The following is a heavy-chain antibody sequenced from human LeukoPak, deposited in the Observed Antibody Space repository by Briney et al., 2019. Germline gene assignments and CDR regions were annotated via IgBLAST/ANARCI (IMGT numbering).Heavy chain of an antibody. CDR3: AKANSLGTMIKLVGAFDI. J-gene: IGHJ3*02. CDR1: GLTFTIHA. CDR2: ISGSGGRT. Sequence: PGGSLRLSCTASGLTFTIHAVSWVRQAPGKGLEWVSAISGSGGRTDYADSVTGRFTISRDNSKNTLFLQMNSLRAEDTAVYYCAKANSLGTMIKLVGAFDIWGQGTMVTVSS. D-gene: IGHD3-22*01. V-gene: IGHV3-23*01.